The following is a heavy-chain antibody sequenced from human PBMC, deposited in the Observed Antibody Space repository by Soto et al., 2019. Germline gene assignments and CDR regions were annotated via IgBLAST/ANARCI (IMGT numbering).Heavy chain of an antibody. J-gene: IGHJ4*02. CDR3: ARSTNDYGDRN. D-gene: IGHD4-17*01. Sequence: QVQLVQSGAEVKKPGASVKVSCKASGYTFTSYDINWVRQATVQGLEWMGWMNPNSGNTGYAQKFQGRVTMTRNTSISTAYMELRRLRYDDTAVYYCARSTNDYGDRNWGQGNLVPVSS. V-gene: IGHV1-8*01. CDR2: MNPNSGNT. CDR1: GYTFTSYD.